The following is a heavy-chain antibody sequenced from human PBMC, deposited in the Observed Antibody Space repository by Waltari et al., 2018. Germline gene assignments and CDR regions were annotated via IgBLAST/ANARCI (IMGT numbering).Heavy chain of an antibody. J-gene: IGHJ4*02. CDR3: ARQPQYYYDSSGYYQVLQYFDY. CDR2: IYYSGST. V-gene: IGHV4-39*01. Sequence: QLQLQESGPGLVKPSETLSLTCTVSGGPISSSSYYWGWIRQPPGKGMKWIGSIYYSGSTYYNPSLKSRVTISVDTSKNHFSLKLSSVTAADTAVYYCARQPQYYYDSSGYYQVLQYFDYWGQGTLVTVSS. D-gene: IGHD3-22*01. CDR1: GGPISSSSYY.